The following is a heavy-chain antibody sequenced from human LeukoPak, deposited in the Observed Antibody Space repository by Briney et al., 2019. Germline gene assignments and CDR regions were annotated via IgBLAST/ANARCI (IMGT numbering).Heavy chain of an antibody. Sequence: PGGSLRLSCAASGFTFSSYEMNWVRQAPGKGLEWVSYISSSASTIYSADSVKGRFTISRDNAKNSLYLQMNSLRAEDTAVYHCARLPGYNSSWYDWYFDLWGRGTLVTVSS. CDR1: GFTFSSYE. D-gene: IGHD6-13*01. CDR3: ARLPGYNSSWYDWYFDL. J-gene: IGHJ2*01. V-gene: IGHV3-48*03. CDR2: ISSSASTI.